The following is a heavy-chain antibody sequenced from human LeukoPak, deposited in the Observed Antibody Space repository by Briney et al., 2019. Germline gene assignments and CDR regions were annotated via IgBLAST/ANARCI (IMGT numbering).Heavy chain of an antibody. CDR2: IYSGGST. CDR1: GFTVSSNY. V-gene: IGHV3-53*01. J-gene: IGHJ4*02. CDR3: ARGTYYYDSSGYYYNY. Sequence: GGSLRLSCAASGFTVSSNYMSWVRQAPGKGLEWVSVIYSGGSTYYADSVKGRFTISRDNSKNTLYLQLNSLRAEDTAVYYCARGTYYYDSSGYYYNYWGQGTLVTVSS. D-gene: IGHD3-22*01.